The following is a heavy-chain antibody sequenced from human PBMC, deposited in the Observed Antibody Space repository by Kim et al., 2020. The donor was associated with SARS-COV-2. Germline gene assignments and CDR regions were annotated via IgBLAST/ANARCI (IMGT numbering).Heavy chain of an antibody. J-gene: IGHJ3*02. D-gene: IGHD3-22*01. CDR2: IWYDGSNK. CDR3: ARDLSYYDSSAGRAFDI. CDR1: GFTFSSYG. Sequence: GGSLRLSCAASGFTFSSYGMHWVRQAPGKGLEWVAVIWYDGSNKYYADSVKGRFTISRDNSKNTLYLQMNSLRAEDTAVYYCARDLSYYDSSAGRAFDIWGQGTMVTVSS. V-gene: IGHV3-33*01.